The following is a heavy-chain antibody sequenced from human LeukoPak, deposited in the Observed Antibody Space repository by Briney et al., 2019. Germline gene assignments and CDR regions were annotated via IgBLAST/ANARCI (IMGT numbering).Heavy chain of an antibody. Sequence: GGSLRLSCAASGFTFSSYGMHWVRQAPGKGLEWVAVISYDGSNKYYADSVKGRFTISRDNSKNKLYLQMNSLRTEDRAVYYCARDLSGYGDYVGYFDYWGQGTLVTVSS. CDR2: ISYDGSNK. CDR1: GFTFSSYG. CDR3: ARDLSGYGDYVGYFDY. D-gene: IGHD4-17*01. J-gene: IGHJ4*02. V-gene: IGHV3-30*03.